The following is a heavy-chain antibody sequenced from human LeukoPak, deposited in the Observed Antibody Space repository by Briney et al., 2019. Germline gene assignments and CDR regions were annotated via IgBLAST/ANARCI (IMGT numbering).Heavy chain of an antibody. Sequence: PGRSLRLSCAASGFTFSSYAMHWVRQAPGKGLEWVAVISYDGSNKYYADSVKGRFTISRDNSKNTLYLQMNSLRAEDTAVYYCARTYSSGWFFDDWGQGTLVTVSS. D-gene: IGHD6-19*01. CDR1: GFTFSSYA. CDR3: ARTYSSGWFFDD. V-gene: IGHV3-30*04. J-gene: IGHJ4*02. CDR2: ISYDGSNK.